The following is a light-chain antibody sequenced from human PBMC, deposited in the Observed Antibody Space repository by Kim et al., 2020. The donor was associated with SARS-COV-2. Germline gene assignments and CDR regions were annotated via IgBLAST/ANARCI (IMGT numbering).Light chain of an antibody. J-gene: IGLJ1*01. CDR2: EVS. Sequence: QSALTQPASVSGSPGQSITISCTGTSSDVGVYNFVSWYQQHPGKAPKLMIYEVSNRPSGVPDRFSGSKSGNTAPLTISGLQPEDEADYYCSSFTISSTVVFGTGTQLTVL. CDR3: SSFTISSTVV. V-gene: IGLV2-14*01. CDR1: SSDVGVYNF.